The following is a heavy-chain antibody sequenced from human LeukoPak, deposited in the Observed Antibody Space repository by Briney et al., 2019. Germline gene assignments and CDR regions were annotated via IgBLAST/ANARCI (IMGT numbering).Heavy chain of an antibody. Sequence: GGSLRLSCAASGFTFSSYWMGWVRQAPGKGLEWVANIKQDGSEKYYVDSVKGRFTISRDNAKNSLYLQMNSLRAEDTAVYYCARDSLSIAAADDYWGQGTLVTVSS. D-gene: IGHD6-13*01. CDR3: ARDSLSIAAADDY. CDR2: IKQDGSEK. V-gene: IGHV3-7*01. J-gene: IGHJ4*02. CDR1: GFTFSSYW.